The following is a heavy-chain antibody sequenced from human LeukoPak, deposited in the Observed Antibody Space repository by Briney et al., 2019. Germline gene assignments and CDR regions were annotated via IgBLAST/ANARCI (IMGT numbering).Heavy chain of an antibody. Sequence: GASLKVSCKASGYTFTSYYIHWVRQAPGQGLEWMGKINPSGGTTTNAQTFLGRLTMTRDTSTNTVYMELSSLRSEDTAVYYCGRGGLGNYDILTGNYKYYFYMDVWGEGTTVTVSS. CDR2: INPSGGTT. D-gene: IGHD3-9*01. CDR3: GRGGLGNYDILTGNYKYYFYMDV. CDR1: GYTFTSYY. J-gene: IGHJ6*03. V-gene: IGHV1-46*01.